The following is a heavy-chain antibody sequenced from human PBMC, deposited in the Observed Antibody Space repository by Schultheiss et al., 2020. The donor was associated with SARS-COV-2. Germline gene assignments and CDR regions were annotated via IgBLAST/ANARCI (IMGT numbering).Heavy chain of an antibody. Sequence: GGSLRLSCAGSGFTFGNYWIHWVRQVPGKGLVWVSRVKSDGSNTGYADSVKGRFTISRDNAKNTVYLRMNSLRDEDTAVYYCAAEYPGGYDYLAHWGQGTLVTVSS. D-gene: IGHD5-12*01. CDR3: AAEYPGGYDYLAH. V-gene: IGHV3-74*01. CDR1: GFTFGNYW. CDR2: VKSDGSNT. J-gene: IGHJ4*02.